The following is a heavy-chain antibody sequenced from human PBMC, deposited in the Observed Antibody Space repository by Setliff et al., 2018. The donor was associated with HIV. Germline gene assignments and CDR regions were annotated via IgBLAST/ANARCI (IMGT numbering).Heavy chain of an antibody. Sequence: SETLSLTCSVSGASIRGHYWSWIRQSPGKGLEWIGNIYYSGNTNYNPSFKSRVTISVDTSKNQFSLRVNSVTAADTAVYYCARSLVPSGYYYGGHAFDIWGQGTKVTASS. D-gene: IGHD3-22*01. V-gene: IGHV4-59*08. J-gene: IGHJ3*02. CDR2: IYYSGNT. CDR3: ARSLVPSGYYYGGHAFDI. CDR1: GASIRGHY.